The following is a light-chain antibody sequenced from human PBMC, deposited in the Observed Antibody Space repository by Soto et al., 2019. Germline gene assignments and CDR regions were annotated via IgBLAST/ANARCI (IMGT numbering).Light chain of an antibody. CDR1: QSVRSN. Sequence: EIVMTQSPATLSVSPGERATLSCRASQSVRSNLAWYQQKPGQAPRLLIYGASTRATGIPARFSGSGSGTEFTLTISSLQSEDFAVYYCQQYINWPPITFGQGTRLEI. V-gene: IGKV3-15*01. CDR3: QQYINWPPIT. J-gene: IGKJ5*01. CDR2: GAS.